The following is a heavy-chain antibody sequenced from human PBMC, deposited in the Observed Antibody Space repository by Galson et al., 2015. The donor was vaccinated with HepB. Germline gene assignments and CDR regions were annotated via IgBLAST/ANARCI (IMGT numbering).Heavy chain of an antibody. D-gene: IGHD6-13*01. Sequence: SLRLSCAASGFTFSSYSMNWVRQAPGKGLEWVSSISSSSSYIYYADSVKGRFTISRDNAKNSLYLQMNSLRAEDTAVYYCAVSIAAAGDYDLWGQGTLVTVSS. CDR1: GFTFSSYS. CDR2: ISSSSSYI. CDR3: AVSIAAAGDYDL. V-gene: IGHV3-21*01. J-gene: IGHJ5*02.